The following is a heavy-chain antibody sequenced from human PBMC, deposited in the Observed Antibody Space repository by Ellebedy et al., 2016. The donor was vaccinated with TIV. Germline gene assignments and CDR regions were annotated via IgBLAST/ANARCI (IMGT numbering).Heavy chain of an antibody. D-gene: IGHD2-15*01. CDR3: VRGGCSGGSCYPWGY. CDR1: GFPFSSFW. CDR2: TKEDGSEK. Sequence: PGGSLRLSCAASGFPFSSFWMSWVRQAPGKGLEWVANTKEDGSEKYYVDSVRGRFTISRDNAKNTLYLQMNSLRAEDTAVYYCVRGGCSGGSCYPWGYWGQGSLVTVSS. V-gene: IGHV3-7*01. J-gene: IGHJ4*02.